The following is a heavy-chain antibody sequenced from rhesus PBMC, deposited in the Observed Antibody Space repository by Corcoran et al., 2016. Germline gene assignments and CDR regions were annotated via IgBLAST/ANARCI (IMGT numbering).Heavy chain of an antibody. V-gene: IGHV2-161*01. D-gene: IGHD1-1*01. CDR3: ARRNVWNHGIVDY. Sequence: QVTLKESGPALVKPTQTLTLTCSFSGFSISWSGPGINWSRQPQGKALEWLAGLYWYGAKGYTISLKSRLTISHDTSKNPVVLTMTNMDPVDAAPYYCARRNVWNHGIVDYWGQGVLVTVSS. CDR2: LYWYGAK. CDR1: GFSISWSGPG. J-gene: IGHJ4*01.